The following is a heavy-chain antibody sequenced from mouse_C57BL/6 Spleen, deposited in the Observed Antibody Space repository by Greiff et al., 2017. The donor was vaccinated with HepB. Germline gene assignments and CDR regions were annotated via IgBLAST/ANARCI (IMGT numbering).Heavy chain of an antibody. V-gene: IGHV5-9-1*02. CDR2: ISSGGDYI. D-gene: IGHD2-5*01. J-gene: IGHJ3*01. Sequence: EVQGVESGEGLVKPGGSLKLSCAASGFTFSSYAMSWVRQTPEKRLEWVAYISSGGDYIYYADTVKGRFTISRDNARNTLYLQMSSLKSEDTAMYYSTRDAYYSNYGGFAYWGQGTLVTVSA. CDR1: GFTFSSYA. CDR3: TRDAYYSNYGGFAY.